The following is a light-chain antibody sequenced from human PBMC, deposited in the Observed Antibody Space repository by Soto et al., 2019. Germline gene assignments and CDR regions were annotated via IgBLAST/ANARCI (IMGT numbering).Light chain of an antibody. J-gene: IGLJ1*01. Sequence: QSALTQPASVSGSPGQSITISCTGSSSDVGSFNYVSWYQQHPGKAPKIMIYEVSYRPSGVSNRFSGSKSGNTASLTISGLQAEDEADYYCSSYTSISTYVFGTGTQLTVL. V-gene: IGLV2-14*01. CDR3: SSYTSISTYV. CDR2: EVS. CDR1: SSDVGSFNY.